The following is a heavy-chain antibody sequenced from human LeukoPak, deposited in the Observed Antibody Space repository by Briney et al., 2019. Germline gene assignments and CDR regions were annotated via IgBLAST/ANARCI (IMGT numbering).Heavy chain of an antibody. D-gene: IGHD2-8*01. Sequence: SVKVSCKASGGTFSSYAISWVRQAPGQGLEWMGGIIPIFGTANYAQKFQGRVTMTRDMSTSTVYMELSSLRSEDTAVYYCARNYGLLMVYAFDYWGQGTLVTVSS. V-gene: IGHV1-69*05. CDR3: ARNYGLLMVYAFDY. CDR2: IIPIFGTA. J-gene: IGHJ4*02. CDR1: GGTFSSYA.